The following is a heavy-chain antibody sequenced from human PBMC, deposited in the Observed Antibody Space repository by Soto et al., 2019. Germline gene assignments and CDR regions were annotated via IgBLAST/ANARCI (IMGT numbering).Heavy chain of an antibody. CDR2: INAGNGDT. D-gene: IGHD2-8*02. CDR1: GYTFFSYA. J-gene: IGHJ4*02. Sequence: ASVKVSCKASGYTFFSYAIHWVRQAPGHGLEWMGWINAGNGDTKYSPKFQDRVTITRDTSASTAYMELSSLTFEDTAVYYCGREPLVALDYWGQGTLVTVSS. V-gene: IGHV1-3*01. CDR3: GREPLVALDY.